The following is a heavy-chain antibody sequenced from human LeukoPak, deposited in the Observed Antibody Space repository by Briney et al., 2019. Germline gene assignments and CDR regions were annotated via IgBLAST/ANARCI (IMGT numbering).Heavy chain of an antibody. CDR2: ISAYNGNT. Sequence: AASVKVSCKASGGTFSSYAISWVRQAPGQGLEWMGWISAYNGNTNYAQKLQGRVTMTTDTSTSTAYMELRSLRSDDTAVYYCARDGRESSGWYVPPHDYWGQGTLVTVSS. J-gene: IGHJ4*02. V-gene: IGHV1-18*01. D-gene: IGHD6-19*01. CDR3: ARDGRESSGWYVPPHDY. CDR1: GGTFSSYA.